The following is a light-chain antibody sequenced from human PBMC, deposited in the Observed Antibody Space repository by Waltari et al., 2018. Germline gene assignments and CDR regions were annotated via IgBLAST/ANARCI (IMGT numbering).Light chain of an antibody. Sequence: IVLTQSPLPLPATAGDAATISCRSRQSLLHSNGFNYLDWYVQRPGRSPQLLIYLASTRASGVPDRFSGSGSGTEFTLRISRVETEDVGLYYCMQGLQTPITFGQGTRLDIK. CDR3: MQGLQTPIT. CDR1: QSLLHSNGFNY. CDR2: LAS. V-gene: IGKV2-28*01. J-gene: IGKJ5*01.